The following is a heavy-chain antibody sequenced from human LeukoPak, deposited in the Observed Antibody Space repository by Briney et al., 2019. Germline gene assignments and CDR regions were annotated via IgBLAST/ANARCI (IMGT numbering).Heavy chain of an antibody. CDR1: GFTFSSYS. V-gene: IGHV3-21*01. J-gene: IGHJ5*02. D-gene: IGHD3-22*01. Sequence: GGSLRLSCAASGFTFSSYSMNWVRQAPGKGLEWVSSISSSSSYIYYADSVKGRFTISRNNAKNSLYLQMNSLRAEDTAVYYCARDGNYYDSSGYLKFDPWGQGTLVTVSS. CDR2: ISSSSSYI. CDR3: ARDGNYYDSSGYLKFDP.